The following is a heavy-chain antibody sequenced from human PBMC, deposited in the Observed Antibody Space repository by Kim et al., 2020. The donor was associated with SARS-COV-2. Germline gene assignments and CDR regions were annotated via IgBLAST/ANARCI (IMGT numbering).Heavy chain of an antibody. J-gene: IGHJ3*02. CDR3: ARDPGGYNWNYVAFDI. Sequence: SETLSLTCTVSGGSISSGGYYWSWIRQHPGKGLEWIGYIYYSGSTYYNPSLKSRVTISVDTSKNQFSLKLSSVTAADTAVYYCARDPGGYNWNYVAFDIWGQGTMVTVSS. V-gene: IGHV4-31*03. CDR1: GGSISSGGYY. CDR2: IYYSGST. D-gene: IGHD1-7*01.